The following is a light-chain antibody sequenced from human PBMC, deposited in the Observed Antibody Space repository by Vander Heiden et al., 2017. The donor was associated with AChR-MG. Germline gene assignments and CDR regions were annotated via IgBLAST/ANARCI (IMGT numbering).Light chain of an antibody. CDR2: DAS. Sequence: IQMTQSLSTLSASVGDRVTITSRASQDIISWLAWYQQKPGKAPKLLIYDASSLESGVPSRFSGSGDGTEFTLTISILQPDDFASYYCQQYDSYPYTFGQGTKLEIK. V-gene: IGKV1-5*01. CDR1: QDIISW. CDR3: QQYDSYPYT. J-gene: IGKJ2*01.